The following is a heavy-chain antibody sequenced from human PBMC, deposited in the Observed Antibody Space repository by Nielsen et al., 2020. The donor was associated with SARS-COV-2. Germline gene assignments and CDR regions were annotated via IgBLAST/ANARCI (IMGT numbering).Heavy chain of an antibody. CDR2: INSDGSST. D-gene: IGHD2-8*02. CDR1: GFTFSSYW. V-gene: IGHV3-74*01. CDR3: ARDWGHLEGWCWFDP. J-gene: IGHJ5*02. Sequence: GESLKISCAASGFTFSSYWMHWVRQAPGKGLVWVSRINSDGSSTSYADSVKGRFTISRDNAKNTLYLQMNSLRAEDTAVYYCARDWGHLEGWCWFDPWGQGTLVTVSS.